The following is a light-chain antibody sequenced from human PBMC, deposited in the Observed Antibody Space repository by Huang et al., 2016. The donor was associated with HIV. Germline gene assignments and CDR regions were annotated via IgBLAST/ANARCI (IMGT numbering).Light chain of an antibody. Sequence: EIVMTQSQATLSGSPGERATLSCRASQRVRAKLAWYKQNPGQAPRLLLHATATRAAGGPARFSGSGSGTEFTLTISSLQSEDCGVYYCQQYESWPPLTFGGGTKVEIK. CDR3: QQYESWPPLT. CDR2: ATA. V-gene: IGKV3-15*01. J-gene: IGKJ4*01. CDR1: QRVRAK.